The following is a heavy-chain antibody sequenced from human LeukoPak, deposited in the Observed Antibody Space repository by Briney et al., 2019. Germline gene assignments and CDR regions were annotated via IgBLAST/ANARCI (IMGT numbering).Heavy chain of an antibody. J-gene: IGHJ4*02. V-gene: IGHV4-59*01. CDR3: ARDGPLGVPDY. D-gene: IGHD3-16*01. CDR2: IYYSGST. CDR1: GGSISSYY. Sequence: PSETLSLTCTVSGGSISSYYWSWIRQPPGKGLEWIGYIYYSGSTNYNPSLKSRVTISVDTSKNQFSLKLSSVTAADTAVYYCARDGPLGVPDYWGQGTLVTVSS.